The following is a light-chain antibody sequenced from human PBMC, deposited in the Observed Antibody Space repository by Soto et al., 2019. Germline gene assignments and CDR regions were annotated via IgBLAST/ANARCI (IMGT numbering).Light chain of an antibody. CDR1: STGAVTNGHY. CDR2: DVT. CDR3: CSYAGSYSYV. Sequence: QAVVTQEPSLTVSPGGTVTLTCGSSTGAVTNGHYPYWYQQHPGKAPKLMIFDVTKRPSGVPDRFSGSKSGNTASLTISGLQAEDEANYYCCSYAGSYSYVFGTGTKVTVL. V-gene: IGLV2-11*01. J-gene: IGLJ1*01.